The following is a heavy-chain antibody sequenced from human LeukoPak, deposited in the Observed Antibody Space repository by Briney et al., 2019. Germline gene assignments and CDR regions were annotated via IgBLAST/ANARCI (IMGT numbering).Heavy chain of an antibody. V-gene: IGHV4-34*01. J-gene: IGHJ4*02. CDR1: GGSFSGYY. D-gene: IGHD4-17*01. Sequence: SETLSLTCAVYGGSFSGYYWSWIRQPPGKGLEWIGEINHSGSTNYNPSLKSRVTISVDTSRNQVSLILYSVTAADTAIYYCARGGRAGDYGYYFDYWGQGALVTVSS. CDR2: INHSGST. CDR3: ARGGRAGDYGYYFDY.